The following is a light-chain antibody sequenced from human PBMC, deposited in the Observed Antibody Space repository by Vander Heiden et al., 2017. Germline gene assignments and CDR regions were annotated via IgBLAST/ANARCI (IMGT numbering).Light chain of an antibody. CDR2: WAS. CDR1: QSVLYSSNNKNY. CDR3: QQYDSTPFT. V-gene: IGKV4-1*01. J-gene: IGKJ3*01. Sequence: DIVMTQSPDSLAVSLGERATINCKSSQSVLYSSNNKNYLAWYQQKPGQPPKLLIYWASTRESGVPDRFSGSGSGTDFTLTISSLQAEDVAVYYCQQYDSTPFTFGPGTKVXIK.